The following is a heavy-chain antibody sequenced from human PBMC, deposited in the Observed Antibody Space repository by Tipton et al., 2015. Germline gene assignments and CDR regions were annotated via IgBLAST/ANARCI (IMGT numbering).Heavy chain of an antibody. CDR1: GGSISSYY. Sequence: TLSLTCTVSGGSISSYYWSWIRQPPGKGLEWIGYIYYSGSTNYNPSLKSRVTISVDTSKNQFSLKLSSVIAADTAVYYCARLRQTYGSDSDNWFDPWGQGTLVTVSS. J-gene: IGHJ5*02. CDR2: IYYSGST. CDR3: ARLRQTYGSDSDNWFDP. D-gene: IGHD3-10*01. V-gene: IGHV4-59*01.